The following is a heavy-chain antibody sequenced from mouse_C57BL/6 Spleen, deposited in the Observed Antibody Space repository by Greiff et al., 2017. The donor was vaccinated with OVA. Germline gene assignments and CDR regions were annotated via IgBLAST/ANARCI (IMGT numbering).Heavy chain of an antibody. D-gene: IGHD2-5*01. Sequence: QVQLQQPGAELVMPGASVKLSCKASGYTFTSYWMHWVKQRPGQGLEWIGEIDPSDSYTNYNQKFKGKSTLTVDKSSSTAYMQLSSLTSEDSAVYYCARLDYSNYSYWGQGTTLTVSS. CDR2: IDPSDSYT. CDR1: GYTFTSYW. V-gene: IGHV1-69*01. CDR3: ARLDYSNYSY. J-gene: IGHJ2*01.